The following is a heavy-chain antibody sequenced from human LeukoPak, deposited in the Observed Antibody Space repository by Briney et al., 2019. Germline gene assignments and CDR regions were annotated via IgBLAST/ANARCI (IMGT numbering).Heavy chain of an antibody. Sequence: SGPALVKPTQTLTLTCTFSGFSLSAYGMRVSWIRQPPGKALEWLARVDWDDDRFYSTSLKTRLTISKDTSKNQVVLTMTNVDPVDTATYYCVRGNTNRHSGYYFDYWGQGTLVTVSS. D-gene: IGHD2-2*01. CDR1: GFSLSAYGMR. J-gene: IGHJ4*02. V-gene: IGHV2-70*04. CDR3: VRGNTNRHSGYYFDY. CDR2: VDWDDDR.